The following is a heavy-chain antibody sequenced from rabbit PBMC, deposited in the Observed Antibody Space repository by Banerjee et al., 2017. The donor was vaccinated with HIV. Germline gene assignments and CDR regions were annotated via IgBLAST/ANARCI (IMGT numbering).Heavy chain of an antibody. CDR1: GFSFNNKYV. CDR2: IYAGSSDIT. Sequence: QEQLEESGGDLVKPEGSLTLTCTASGFSFNNKYVMCWVRQAPGKGLEWIGCIYAGSSDITYYASWAKGRFTISKASSTTVTLQMTSLTAADTATYFCARAYDVLYYKLWGQGTLVTVS. D-gene: IGHD1-1*01. CDR3: ARAYDVLYYKL. J-gene: IGHJ3*01. V-gene: IGHV1S45*01.